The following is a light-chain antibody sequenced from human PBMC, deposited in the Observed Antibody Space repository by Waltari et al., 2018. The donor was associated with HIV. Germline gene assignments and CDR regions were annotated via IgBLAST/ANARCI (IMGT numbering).Light chain of an antibody. CDR1: SSDVGGYNY. CDR2: DVN. CDR3: SSYTSSSTRV. V-gene: IGLV2-14*03. Sequence: QSALTQPASVSGSPGQSITISCTGTSSDVGGYNYVSWYQRQPGKAPKLMIYDVNKRPSGVSSRFSGSKSGNTASLTISGLQAEDEADYYCSSYTSSSTRVFGGGTKVTVL. J-gene: IGLJ3*02.